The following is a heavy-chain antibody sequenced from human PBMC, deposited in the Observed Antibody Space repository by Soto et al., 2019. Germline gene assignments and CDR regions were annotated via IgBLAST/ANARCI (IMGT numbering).Heavy chain of an antibody. J-gene: IGHJ4*02. V-gene: IGHV1-2*02. CDR2: INPNRGGT. CDR1: GYPFADYH. D-gene: IGHD3-3*02. Sequence: QVQLVQSGAEVKKPGASVKVSCKASGYPFADYHIHWLRQAPGQGLEWMGWINPNRGGTTYAQQFQGRLTMTRDTSTSTVYLELISLRSEDTAIYYCARDKPFSAGYWGQGTLVT. CDR3: ARDKPFSAGY.